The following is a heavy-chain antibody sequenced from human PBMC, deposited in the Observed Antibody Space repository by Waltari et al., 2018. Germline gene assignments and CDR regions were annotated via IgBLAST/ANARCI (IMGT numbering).Heavy chain of an antibody. CDR2: IIPIFGTA. Sequence: QVQLVQSGAEVKKPGSSVKVSCKASGGTFSSYAISCVRQAPGQGLEWMGGIIPIFGTANYAQKFQGRVTITADESTSTAYMELSSLRSEDTAVYYCARDRATYYYDSSGYGYFDYWGQGTLVTVSS. V-gene: IGHV1-69*12. CDR1: GGTFSSYA. D-gene: IGHD3-22*01. J-gene: IGHJ4*02. CDR3: ARDRATYYYDSSGYGYFDY.